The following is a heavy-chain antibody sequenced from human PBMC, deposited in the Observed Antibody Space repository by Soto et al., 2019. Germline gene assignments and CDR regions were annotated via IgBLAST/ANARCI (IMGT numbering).Heavy chain of an antibody. Sequence: QVQLVQSGAEVKKPGASVKVSCKASGYTFTSYDINWVRQATGQGLEWMGWMNPNSGNTGYAQKFQGRVTMTRNTSISTAYMELSSLRSADTAVYYCARDHSSGWYGLYYYYGMDVWGQGTTVTVSS. J-gene: IGHJ6*02. V-gene: IGHV1-8*01. CDR3: ARDHSSGWYGLYYYYGMDV. CDR1: GYTFTSYD. D-gene: IGHD6-19*01. CDR2: MNPNSGNT.